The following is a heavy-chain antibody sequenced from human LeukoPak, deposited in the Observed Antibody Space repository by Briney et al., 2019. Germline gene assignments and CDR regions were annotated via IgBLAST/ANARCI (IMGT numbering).Heavy chain of an antibody. Sequence: GGSLRLSCAASGFTFSSYAMSWVRQAPGKGLEWVSAISGSGGSTYYADSVKGRFTISRDNSKNTLYLQMNSLRAEDTAVYYCARGRIQLWTYYGMDVWGQGTTVTVSS. CDR3: ARGRIQLWTYYGMDV. V-gene: IGHV3-23*01. CDR1: GFTFSSYA. D-gene: IGHD5-18*01. J-gene: IGHJ6*02. CDR2: ISGSGGST.